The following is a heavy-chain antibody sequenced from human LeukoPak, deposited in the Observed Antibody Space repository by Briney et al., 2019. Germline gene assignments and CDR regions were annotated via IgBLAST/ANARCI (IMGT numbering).Heavy chain of an antibody. CDR3: ARLDIVFYGMDV. J-gene: IGHJ6*02. CDR2: IYYSGST. CDR1: GGSISSGGYY. V-gene: IGHV4-31*03. D-gene: IGHD5/OR15-5a*01. Sequence: PSETLSLTCTVSGGSISSGGYYWSWIRQHPGKGLEWIGYIYYSGSTYYNPSLKSRVTISVDTSKNQFSLKLSSVTAADTAVYYCARLDIVFYGMDVWGQGTTVTVSS.